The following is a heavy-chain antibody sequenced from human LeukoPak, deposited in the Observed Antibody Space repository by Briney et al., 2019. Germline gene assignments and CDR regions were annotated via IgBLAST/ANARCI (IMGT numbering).Heavy chain of an antibody. D-gene: IGHD3-22*01. V-gene: IGHV4-38-2*02. CDR1: GYSISSGYY. J-gene: IGHJ4*02. Sequence: SETLSLTCTVSGYSISSGYYWGWIRQPPGQGLEWIGSIYHSGRTYYNPSLKSRVTISVDTSKNQFSLKLSSVTAADTAVYYCARSAGYYDSSAYGDYWGQGTLVTVSS. CDR3: ARSAGYYDSSAYGDY. CDR2: IYHSGRT.